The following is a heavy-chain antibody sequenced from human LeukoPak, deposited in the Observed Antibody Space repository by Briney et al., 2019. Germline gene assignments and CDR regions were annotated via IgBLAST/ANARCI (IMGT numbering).Heavy chain of an antibody. CDR3: ARVRLPSRWYFDY. V-gene: IGHV3-53*01. CDR2: IYSGGST. D-gene: IGHD6-13*01. J-gene: IGHJ4*02. CDR1: GFTFNNAW. Sequence: PGGSLRLSCAASGFTFNNAWMSWVRQAPGKGLEWVSVIYSGGSTYYADSVKGRFTISRDNSKNTLYLQMNSLRAEDTAVYYCARVRLPSRWYFDYWGQGTLVTVSS.